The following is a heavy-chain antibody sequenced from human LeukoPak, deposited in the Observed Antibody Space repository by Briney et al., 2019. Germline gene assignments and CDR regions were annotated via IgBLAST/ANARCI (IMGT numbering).Heavy chain of an antibody. CDR2: INPSGGRT. CDR3: ARARVLDSSGTPWYYGMDV. CDR1: GYTFTSYY. D-gene: IGHD3-22*01. J-gene: IGHJ6*02. V-gene: IGHV1-46*01. Sequence: ASVKVSCKASGYTFTSYYMHWVRQAPGQGLEWMGIINPSGGRTSYAQKFQGRVTMTTDTSTSTAHMELRGLRSDDTAVYYSARARVLDSSGTPWYYGMDVWGQGTTVTVSS.